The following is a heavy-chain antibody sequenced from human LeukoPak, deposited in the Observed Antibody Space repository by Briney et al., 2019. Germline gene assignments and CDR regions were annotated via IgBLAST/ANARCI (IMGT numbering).Heavy chain of an antibody. CDR3: ARYYGGYGGFDY. CDR2: ISSGSLTL. Sequence: GGSLRLSCAGSGXTFSTYSMNWVRRAPGKGLEWVSYISSGSLTLYYADSVKGRFTISRDNAKNSLYLQMNTLRDEDTAVYYCARYYGGYGGFDYWGQGTLVTVSS. J-gene: IGHJ4*02. D-gene: IGHD4-17*01. V-gene: IGHV3-48*02. CDR1: GXTFSTYS.